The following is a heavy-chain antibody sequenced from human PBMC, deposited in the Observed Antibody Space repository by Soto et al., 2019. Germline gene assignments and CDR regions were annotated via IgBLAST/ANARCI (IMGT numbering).Heavy chain of an antibody. Sequence: SETLSLTCTVSGGSISSYYWSWIRQPPGKGLEWIGYIYYSGSTNYNPSLKSRVTISVDTSKNQFSLKLSSVTAADTAVYYCASLAFYENYFDYWGQGTLVTVSS. J-gene: IGHJ4*02. CDR1: GGSISSYY. D-gene: IGHD3-16*01. V-gene: IGHV4-59*01. CDR2: IYYSGST. CDR3: ASLAFYENYFDY.